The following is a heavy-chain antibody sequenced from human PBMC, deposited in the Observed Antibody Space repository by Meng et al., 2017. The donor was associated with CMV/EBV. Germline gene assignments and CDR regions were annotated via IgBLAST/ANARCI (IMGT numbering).Heavy chain of an antibody. CDR1: GFTFSSYI. V-gene: IGHV3-74*01. CDR3: ARAWGYCSSSSCFNYYFGMDV. CDR2: INSDGRNT. Sequence: GESLKISCAASGFTFSSYIMNWVRQAPGKGLVWVSHINSDGRNTNYADSVKGRFTISRDNAKNTLYLQMNSLRAEDTAIYYCARAWGYCSSSSCFNYYFGMDVWGQGTTVTVSS. J-gene: IGHJ6*02. D-gene: IGHD2-2*01.